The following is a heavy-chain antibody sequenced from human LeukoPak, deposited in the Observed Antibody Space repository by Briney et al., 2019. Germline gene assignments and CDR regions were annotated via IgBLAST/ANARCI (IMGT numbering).Heavy chain of an antibody. Sequence: GESLKISCKGSGYTFISYWIGWVHQTPGKGLEWMGIIYPGDSDTRYSPSFQGQVTISADKSISTAYLQWSSLEASDTAMYYCARHPIGQVAGFGLFDYWGQGTLVTVSS. CDR2: IYPGDSDT. D-gene: IGHD6-19*01. CDR3: ARHPIGQVAGFGLFDY. CDR1: GYTFISYW. V-gene: IGHV5-51*07. J-gene: IGHJ4*02.